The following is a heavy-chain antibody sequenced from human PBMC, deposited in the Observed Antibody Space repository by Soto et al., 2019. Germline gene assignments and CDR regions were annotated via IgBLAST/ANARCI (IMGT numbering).Heavy chain of an antibody. Sequence: EVQLVESGGGLVKPGGSLRLSCAASGFTFSSYSMNWVRQAPGKGLEWVSSISSSSSYIYYADSVKGRFTISRDNAKNSLYLQMNSLRAADTAVYYCARDGYCISTSCYANDYWGQGTLVTVSS. J-gene: IGHJ4*02. D-gene: IGHD2-2*03. CDR3: ARDGYCISTSCYANDY. V-gene: IGHV3-21*01. CDR2: ISSSSSYI. CDR1: GFTFSSYS.